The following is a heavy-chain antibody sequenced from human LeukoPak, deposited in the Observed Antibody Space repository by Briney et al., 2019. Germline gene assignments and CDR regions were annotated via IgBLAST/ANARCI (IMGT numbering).Heavy chain of an antibody. J-gene: IGHJ4*02. CDR2: ISRTGITT. D-gene: IGHD1-26*01. CDR3: AKDEWELIFDL. V-gene: IGHV3-23*01. CDR1: GFTFSNYA. Sequence: PGGSLRLSCAISGFTFSNYAMSWVRQAPGKGLEWVAAISRTGITTYYADSVRGRFIISRDNSKNTLFLQLSSLRVEDTALYYCAKDEWELIFDLWGQGTLVAVSS.